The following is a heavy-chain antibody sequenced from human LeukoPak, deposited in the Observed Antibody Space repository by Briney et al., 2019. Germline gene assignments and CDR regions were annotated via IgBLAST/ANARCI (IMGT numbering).Heavy chain of an antibody. CDR1: GFTFDDYG. J-gene: IGHJ4*02. CDR2: ISSSSSYI. Sequence: PGGSLRLSCAASGFTFDDYGMSWVRQAPGKGLEWVSSISSSSSYIYYADSVKGRFTISRDNSKNTLYLQMNSLRAEDTAVYYCAKDLHSGYDSCFDYWGQGTLVTVSS. CDR3: AKDLHSGYDSCFDY. D-gene: IGHD5-12*01. V-gene: IGHV3-23*01.